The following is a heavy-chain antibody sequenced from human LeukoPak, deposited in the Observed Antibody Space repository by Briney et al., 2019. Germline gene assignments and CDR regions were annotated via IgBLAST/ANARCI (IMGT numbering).Heavy chain of an antibody. D-gene: IGHD3-22*01. CDR3: ARWGGYYDSSGYAENAFDI. Sequence: ASVKVSCKASGYTFTGYYMHWVRQAPGQGLEWMGWINPNSGGTNYAQKFQGRVTMTRDTSISTAYMELSRLRSDDTAVYYCARWGGYYDSSGYAENAFDIWGQGTMVTVSS. CDR2: INPNSGGT. V-gene: IGHV1-2*02. CDR1: GYTFTGYY. J-gene: IGHJ3*02.